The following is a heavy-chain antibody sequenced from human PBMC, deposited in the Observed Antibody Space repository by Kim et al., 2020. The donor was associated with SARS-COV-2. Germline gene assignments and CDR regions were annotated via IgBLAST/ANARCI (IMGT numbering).Heavy chain of an antibody. CDR3: ARDLFVWDNYYDSSGYSWWYFDL. CDR2: IYSGGST. Sequence: GGSLRLSCAASGFTVSSNYMSWVRQAPGKGLEWVSVIYSGGSTYYADSVKGRFTISRHNSKNTLYLQMNSLRAEDTAVYYCARDLFVWDNYYDSSGYSWWYFDLWGRGTLVTVSS. J-gene: IGHJ2*01. D-gene: IGHD3-22*01. V-gene: IGHV3-53*04. CDR1: GFTVSSNY.